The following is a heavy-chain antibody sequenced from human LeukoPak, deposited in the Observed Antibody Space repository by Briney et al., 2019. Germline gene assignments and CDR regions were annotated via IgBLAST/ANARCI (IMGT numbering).Heavy chain of an antibody. Sequence: GGSLRLSCAASAFTFSDYSMNWVRQAPGKGLEWISYISGRSSTIYYADSVRGRFTISRDNAKNSMYLQMNGLRAEDTAVYYCARDRLTSGSYFFDYWGQGTLVTVSS. CDR3: ARDRLTSGSYFFDY. J-gene: IGHJ4*02. V-gene: IGHV3-48*01. CDR2: ISGRSSTI. CDR1: AFTFSDYS. D-gene: IGHD1-26*01.